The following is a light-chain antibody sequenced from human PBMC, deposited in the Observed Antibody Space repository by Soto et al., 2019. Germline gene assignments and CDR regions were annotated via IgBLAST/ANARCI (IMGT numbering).Light chain of an antibody. CDR3: QQYDNLPLT. CDR1: HDISDY. V-gene: IGKV1-33*01. CDR2: DAS. J-gene: IGKJ4*01. Sequence: DIQMTQSPSSLSASVGDRVTITCQASHDISDYLNWYQQKLGKAPNLLIYDASNLEPVVPSRFAGTGSGTAFSFNISNLQPEDTATYYRQQYDNLPLTFGGGTTAEI.